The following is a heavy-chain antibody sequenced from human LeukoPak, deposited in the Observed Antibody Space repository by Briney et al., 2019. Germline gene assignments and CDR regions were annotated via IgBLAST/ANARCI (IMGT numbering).Heavy chain of an antibody. CDR1: GFTFSSYG. D-gene: IGHD4-17*01. J-gene: IGHJ3*02. CDR2: IWYDGSNK. Sequence: GGSLRLSCAASGFTFSSYGMHWVRQAPGKGLEWVAVIWYDGSNKYYADSVKGRFTISRDNSKNTLYLRMNSLRAEDTAVYYCARAPPGYGDYEVAFDIWGQGTMVTVSS. CDR3: ARAPPGYGDYEVAFDI. V-gene: IGHV3-33*01.